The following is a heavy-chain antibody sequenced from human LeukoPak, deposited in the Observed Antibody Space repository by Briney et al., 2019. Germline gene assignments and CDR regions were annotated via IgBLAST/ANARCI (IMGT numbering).Heavy chain of an antibody. CDR2: INPNSGGT. Sequence: ASVKVSCKASGYTFTGYYMHWVRQAPGQGLEWMGWINPNSGGTNYAQKFQGRVTMTRDTSISTAYMELSRLRSDDTAVYYCARTPTETVVATIYFDYWGQGTLVTVSS. D-gene: IGHD5-12*01. CDR1: GYTFTGYY. CDR3: ARTPTETVVATIYFDY. V-gene: IGHV1-2*02. J-gene: IGHJ4*02.